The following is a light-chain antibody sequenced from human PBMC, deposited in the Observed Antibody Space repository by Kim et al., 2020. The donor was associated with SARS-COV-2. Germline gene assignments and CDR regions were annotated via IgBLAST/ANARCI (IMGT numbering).Light chain of an antibody. CDR1: QAIRNY. CDR3: QNYNSAPLT. Sequence: SGSVGDRVTITCRASQAIRNYVVWYQQKPGGVPKLLIYAASILESGVPSRFSGSGSGTDFTLTISSLQPEDVATYYCQNYNSAPLTFGGGTKLEI. CDR2: AAS. J-gene: IGKJ4*01. V-gene: IGKV1-27*01.